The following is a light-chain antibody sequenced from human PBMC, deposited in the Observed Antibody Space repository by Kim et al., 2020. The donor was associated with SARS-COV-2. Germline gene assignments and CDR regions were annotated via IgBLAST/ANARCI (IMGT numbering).Light chain of an antibody. CDR3: QTWGTGIRV. V-gene: IGLV4-69*01. Sequence: LGASVKLTCTLSSGHSSYAIAWHQQQPEKGPRYLMKVNSDGSLIKGDGIPDRFSGSSSGAGRYLTISSLQSEDEADYYCQTWGTGIRVFGGGTKVT. J-gene: IGLJ3*02. CDR2: VNSDGSL. CDR1: SGHSSYA.